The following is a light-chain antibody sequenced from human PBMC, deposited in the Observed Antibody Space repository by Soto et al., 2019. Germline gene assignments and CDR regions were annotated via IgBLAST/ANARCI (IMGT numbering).Light chain of an antibody. CDR3: QQYNNWPPWT. J-gene: IGKJ1*01. V-gene: IGKV3-15*01. CDR1: QSVSSN. Sequence: EIMMTQSPATLSVSPGERATLSCRASQSVSSNLAWYQQKPGQAPRLLIYGASTRATGIPARFSGSGSGTEFTHTISSLQSEDFAVYYCQQYNNWPPWTFGRRTKV. CDR2: GAS.